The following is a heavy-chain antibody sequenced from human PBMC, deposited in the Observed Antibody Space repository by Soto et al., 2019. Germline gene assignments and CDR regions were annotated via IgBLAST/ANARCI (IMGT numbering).Heavy chain of an antibody. D-gene: IGHD3-10*01. V-gene: IGHV1-18*01. J-gene: IGHJ6*02. CDR2: ISAYNGNT. CDR3: AAPPLFGYYYGMDV. CDR1: GYTFTSYG. Sequence: ASVKVFCKASGYTFTSYGISWVRQAPGQGLEWMGWISAYNGNTNYAQKLQGRVTMTTDTSTSTAYMELRSLRSDDTAVYYCAAPPLFGYYYGMDVWGQGTTVTVSS.